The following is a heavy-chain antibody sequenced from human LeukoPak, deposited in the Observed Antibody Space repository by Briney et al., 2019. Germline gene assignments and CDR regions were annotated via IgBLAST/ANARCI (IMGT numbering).Heavy chain of an antibody. CDR1: GFTFSSYG. Sequence: PGGSLRLSCAASGFTFSSYGMHWVRQAPGKGLEWVAFIRYDGSNKYYADSVKGRFTISRDNSKNTLYLQMNSLRAEDTAVYYCAKDQGFGGYSYGHFFDYWGQGTLVTVSS. CDR2: IRYDGSNK. V-gene: IGHV3-30*02. CDR3: AKDQGFGGYSYGHFFDY. J-gene: IGHJ4*02. D-gene: IGHD5-18*01.